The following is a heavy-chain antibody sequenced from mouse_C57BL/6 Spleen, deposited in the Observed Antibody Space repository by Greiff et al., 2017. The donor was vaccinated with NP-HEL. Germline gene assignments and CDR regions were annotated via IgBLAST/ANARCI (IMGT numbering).Heavy chain of an antibody. V-gene: IGHV3-6*01. CDR1: GYSITSGYY. CDR3: AREGKTGFAY. J-gene: IGHJ3*01. CDR2: ISYDGSN. Sequence: VQLKESGPGLVKPSQSLSLTCSVTGYSITSGYYWNWIRQFPGNKLEWMGYISYDGSNNYNPSLKNRISITRDTSKNQFFLKLNSVTTEDTATYYCAREGKTGFAYWGQGTLVTVSA. D-gene: IGHD4-1*01.